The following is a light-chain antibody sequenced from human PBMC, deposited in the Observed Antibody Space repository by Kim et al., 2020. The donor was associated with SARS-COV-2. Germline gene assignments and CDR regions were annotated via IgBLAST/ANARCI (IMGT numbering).Light chain of an antibody. V-gene: IGKV1-5*03. J-gene: IGKJ2*01. Sequence: LSASVGDRVTSTGRASESISRWLAWDQQKQGTAPKLLIYEASTLGSGVTSRCSGSAAGTEFTLTISSLQPDDFATYYCQQYNGYHTFGQGTKLEI. CDR3: QQYNGYHT. CDR1: ESISRW. CDR2: EAS.